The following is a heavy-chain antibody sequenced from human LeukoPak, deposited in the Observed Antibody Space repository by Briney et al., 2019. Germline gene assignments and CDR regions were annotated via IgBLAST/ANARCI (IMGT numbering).Heavy chain of an antibody. D-gene: IGHD3-22*01. CDR1: GFTFSSYE. CDR2: ISSSGSTI. CDR3: ARGVSGYFDSSGRHY. Sequence: PGGSLRLSCAASGFTFSSYEMNWVRQAPGKGLEWVSYISSSGSTIYYADSVKGRFTISRDNAKNSLFLQMNSLRAEDTAVFYCARGVSGYFDSSGRHYWGQGTLVTVSS. J-gene: IGHJ4*02. V-gene: IGHV3-48*03.